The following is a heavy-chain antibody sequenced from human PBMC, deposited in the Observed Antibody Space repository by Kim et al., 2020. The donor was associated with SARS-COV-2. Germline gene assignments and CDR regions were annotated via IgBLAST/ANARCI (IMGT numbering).Heavy chain of an antibody. CDR2: ISGSGGST. Sequence: GGSLRLSCAASGFTFSSYAMSWVRQAPGKGLEWVSAISGSGGSTYYADSVKGRFTISRDNSKNTLYLQMNSLRAEDTAVYYCARSGSSLLNAFDIWGQGTMVTVSS. CDR1: GFTFSSYA. CDR3: ARSGSSLLNAFDI. V-gene: IGHV3-23*01. J-gene: IGHJ3*02. D-gene: IGHD1-26*01.